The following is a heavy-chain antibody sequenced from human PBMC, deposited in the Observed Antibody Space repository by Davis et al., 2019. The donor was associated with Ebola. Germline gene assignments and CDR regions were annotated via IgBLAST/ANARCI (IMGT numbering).Heavy chain of an antibody. D-gene: IGHD1-1*01. J-gene: IGHJ4*02. Sequence: PGGSLGLSCVASGFTFSNHAMHWVRQAPGKGLEWVAVTSHNERERFYGESVQGRFTISRDNSENVLYLQMDSLRPDDTAIYFCARALHDEVLDYWGQGTPVTVSS. V-gene: IGHV3-30*04. CDR3: ARALHDEVLDY. CDR2: TSHNERER. CDR1: GFTFSNHA.